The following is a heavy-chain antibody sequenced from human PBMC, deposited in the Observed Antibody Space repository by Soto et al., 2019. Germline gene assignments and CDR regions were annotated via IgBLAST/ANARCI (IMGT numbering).Heavy chain of an antibody. D-gene: IGHD1-1*01. Sequence: QVQLQQWGAGLLKPSETLSLTCAVYGGSFSGYYWSWIRQPPGKGLEWIGEINHSGSTNYNPSLTSRVTISVDTSKNQFSLKLSSVTAGGTAVYYCARKYNWNDRTLDYWGQGTLVTVSS. CDR3: ARKYNWNDRTLDY. CDR1: GGSFSGYY. CDR2: INHSGST. J-gene: IGHJ4*02. V-gene: IGHV4-34*01.